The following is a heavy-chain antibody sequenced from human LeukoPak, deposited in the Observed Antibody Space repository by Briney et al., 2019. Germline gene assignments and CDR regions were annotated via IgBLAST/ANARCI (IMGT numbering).Heavy chain of an antibody. D-gene: IGHD3-3*01. V-gene: IGHV4-31*03. CDR1: GGSISSGGYY. CDR3: ARAPVASQTYYDFWSGCPNGYFGY. J-gene: IGHJ4*02. Sequence: SETLSLTCTVSGGSISSGGYYWSWIRQHPGKGLEWIGYIYYSGSTYYNPSLKSRVTISVDTSKNQFSLKLSSVTAADTAVYYCARAPVASQTYYDFWSGCPNGYFGYWGQGTLVTVSS. CDR2: IYYSGST.